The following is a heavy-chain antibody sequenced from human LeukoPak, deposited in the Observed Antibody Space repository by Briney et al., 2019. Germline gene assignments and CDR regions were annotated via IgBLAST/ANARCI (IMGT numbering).Heavy chain of an antibody. CDR3: ARAPATNEWRCMDY. CDR2: IKQDGSEK. Sequence: GGSLRLSCAASRFTFSSYWMSWVRQAPGRGLEWVANIKQDGSEKRYVDPVKGRFTISRDNAKNSLYLQMNSLRAEDTAVYYCARAPATNEWRCMDYWGQGTLVTVSS. D-gene: IGHD2-8*02. J-gene: IGHJ4*02. CDR1: RFTFSSYW. V-gene: IGHV3-7*01.